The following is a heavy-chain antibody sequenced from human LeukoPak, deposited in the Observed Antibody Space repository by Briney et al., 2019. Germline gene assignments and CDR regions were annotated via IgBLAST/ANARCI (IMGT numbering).Heavy chain of an antibody. CDR3: ARDSSGSLNFDY. Sequence: PGGSLRLSCAVSGFTFSSYSMNWVRQAPGKGLEWVPYISSSSSTIYYADSVKGRFTISRDNAKNSLYLQMDSLRAEDTAVYYCARDSSGSLNFDYWDQGTLVTVSS. CDR1: GFTFSSYS. D-gene: IGHD1-26*01. V-gene: IGHV3-48*01. CDR2: ISSSSSTI. J-gene: IGHJ4*02.